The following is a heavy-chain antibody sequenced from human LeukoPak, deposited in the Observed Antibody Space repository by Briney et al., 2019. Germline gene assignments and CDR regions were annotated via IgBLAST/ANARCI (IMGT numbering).Heavy chain of an antibody. J-gene: IGHJ4*02. D-gene: IGHD2-15*01. Sequence: ASVKVSCKASGYTFTDDYIHWVRQAPGQGLEWMGWVSPDSGGTNYAQKFQGRVTMTRDTSINTAYMELSRLRSDDTAMFYCAREGVAVDFWGQGTLVTVSS. CDR1: GYTFTDDY. V-gene: IGHV1-2*02. CDR3: AREGVAVDF. CDR2: VSPDSGGT.